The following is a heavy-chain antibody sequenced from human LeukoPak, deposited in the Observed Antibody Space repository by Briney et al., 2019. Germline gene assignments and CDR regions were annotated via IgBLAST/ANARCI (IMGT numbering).Heavy chain of an antibody. CDR3: AKADYGDYYFDY. CDR1: GFTFDDYA. J-gene: IGHJ4*02. Sequence: GRSLRLSCAASGFTFDDYAMHWVRQAPGKGLEWVSGISWNSGSIGYADSVKGRFTISRDNAKNSLYLQMNRLRAEDMALYYCAKADYGDYYFDYWGQGTLVTVSS. D-gene: IGHD4-17*01. CDR2: ISWNSGSI. V-gene: IGHV3-9*03.